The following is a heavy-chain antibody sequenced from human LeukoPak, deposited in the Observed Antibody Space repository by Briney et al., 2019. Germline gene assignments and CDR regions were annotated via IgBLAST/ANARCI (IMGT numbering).Heavy chain of an antibody. D-gene: IGHD3-22*01. J-gene: IGHJ4*02. CDR2: INPSGGST. CDR3: ARDPYYDSSGYPTIDY. Sequence: GASVKVSCKASGYTFTSYGISWVRQAPGQGLEWMGIINPSGGSTSYAQKFQGRVTMTRDTSTSTVYMELSSLRSEDTAVYYCARDPYYDSSGYPTIDYWGQGTLVTVSS. V-gene: IGHV1-46*01. CDR1: GYTFTSYG.